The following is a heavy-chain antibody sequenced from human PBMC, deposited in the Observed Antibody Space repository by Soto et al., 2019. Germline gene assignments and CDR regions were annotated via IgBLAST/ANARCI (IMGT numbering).Heavy chain of an antibody. CDR2: MNPNSGNT. Sequence: ASVKVSCKASGYTFTSYDINWVRQATGQGLEWMGWMNPNSGNTGYAQKLQGRVTMTRNTSISTAYMELSSLRSEDTAVYYFAIDSYDTAMDSNYYYYGMDVWGQGTTVTVSS. V-gene: IGHV1-8*01. D-gene: IGHD5-18*01. CDR3: AIDSYDTAMDSNYYYYGMDV. CDR1: GYTFTSYD. J-gene: IGHJ6*02.